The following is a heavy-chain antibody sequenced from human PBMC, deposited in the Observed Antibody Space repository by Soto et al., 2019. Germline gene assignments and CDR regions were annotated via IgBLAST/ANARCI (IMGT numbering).Heavy chain of an antibody. Sequence: QWVRQDRCWRMVWVAFNSYDGSNEYYADSAEGRFTLSSDSSEETLYQPLHSLRPEDTAVYSCAKSLRELSPECYDKWGQGTLATFHS. CDR3: AKSLRELSPECYDK. V-gene: IGHV3-30*18. CDR2: NSYDGSNE. J-gene: IGHJ4*02. D-gene: IGHD1-7*01.